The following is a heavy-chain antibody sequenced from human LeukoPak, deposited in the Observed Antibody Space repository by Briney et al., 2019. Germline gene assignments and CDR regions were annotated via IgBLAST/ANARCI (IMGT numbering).Heavy chain of an antibody. J-gene: IGHJ4*02. V-gene: IGHV1-69*04. CDR2: IIPILGIA. Sequence: ASVKVSCKASGGTFSSYAISWVRQAPGQGLEWMGRIIPILGIANYAQKFQGRVTITADKSTSTAYMELSSLRSEDTAVYYCARDLNCSGGSCYWGAFDYWGQGTLVTVSS. CDR1: GGTFSSYA. D-gene: IGHD2-15*01. CDR3: ARDLNCSGGSCYWGAFDY.